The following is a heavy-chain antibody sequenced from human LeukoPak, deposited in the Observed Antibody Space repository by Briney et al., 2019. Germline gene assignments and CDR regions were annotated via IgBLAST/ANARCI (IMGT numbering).Heavy chain of an antibody. D-gene: IGHD2-15*01. CDR2: IYYTGTT. Sequence: SETLSLTCTVSGASISSGTYYWSWIRQHPGKGLEWIGYIYYTGTTDYNPSLKSRVTISRDTSKNQFSLSLSSVTAAGTAVFYCARVGSRDNFHFDYWGQGTLVTVSS. V-gene: IGHV4-31*03. J-gene: IGHJ4*02. CDR3: ARVGSRDNFHFDY. CDR1: GASISSGTYY.